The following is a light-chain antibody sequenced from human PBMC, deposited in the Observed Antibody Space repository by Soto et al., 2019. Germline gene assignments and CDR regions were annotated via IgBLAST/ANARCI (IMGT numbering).Light chain of an antibody. Sequence: AIRMTQSPSSFSASTGDRVTITCRASQGISSYLAWYQQKPGKAPKLLIYAASTLQSGVPSRFSGSGSGTDFTLTISSLQSEDFAVYYCQQYNIWPRAFGQGTKVEIK. CDR2: AAS. V-gene: IGKV1-8*01. J-gene: IGKJ1*01. CDR1: QGISSY. CDR3: QQYNIWPRA.